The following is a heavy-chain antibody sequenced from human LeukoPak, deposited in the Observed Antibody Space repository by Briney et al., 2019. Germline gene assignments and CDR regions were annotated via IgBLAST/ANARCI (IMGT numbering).Heavy chain of an antibody. CDR1: GFILRSYA. CDR3: AKDRQNYYGSGYYFDY. D-gene: IGHD3-10*01. Sequence: GGSLRLSCAVSGFILRSYAMTWVRQAPGKGLEWVASISGSGESTYYAVSVKGRFTISRDNSRSTLYLEMNSLRVEDTAVYYCAKDRQNYYGSGYYFDYWGQGTLVTVSS. J-gene: IGHJ4*02. CDR2: ISGSGEST. V-gene: IGHV3-23*01.